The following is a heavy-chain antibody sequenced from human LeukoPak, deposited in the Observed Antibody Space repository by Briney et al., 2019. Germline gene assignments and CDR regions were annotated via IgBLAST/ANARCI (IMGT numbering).Heavy chain of an antibody. Sequence: PGRSLRLSCAASGFTFSSYAMHWVRQAPGKGLEWVAVISYDGSNKYYADSVKGRFTISRDNSKNTLYLQMNSLRAEDTAVYYCARDSSYSSSWYRDPFDYWGQGTLVTVSS. CDR1: GFTFSSYA. J-gene: IGHJ4*02. CDR2: ISYDGSNK. D-gene: IGHD6-13*01. CDR3: ARDSSYSSSWYRDPFDY. V-gene: IGHV3-30-3*01.